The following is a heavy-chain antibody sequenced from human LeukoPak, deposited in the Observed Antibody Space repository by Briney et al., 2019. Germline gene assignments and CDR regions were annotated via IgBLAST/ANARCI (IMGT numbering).Heavy chain of an antibody. Sequence: GGSPRLSCAASGFDFGRFAMTWVRQAPGKGLQWVSTISGAAGGTYYADSVKGRFTLSRDNSNKTLFLQMSGLRAEDTATYFCAKDYRDYLDPWGQGILVTVSS. V-gene: IGHV3-23*01. D-gene: IGHD5-12*01. CDR2: ISGAAGGT. CDR3: AKDYRDYLDP. CDR1: GFDFGRFA. J-gene: IGHJ5*02.